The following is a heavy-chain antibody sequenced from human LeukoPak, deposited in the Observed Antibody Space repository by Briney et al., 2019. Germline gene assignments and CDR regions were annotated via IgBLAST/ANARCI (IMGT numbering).Heavy chain of an antibody. CDR3: ARTHGGQWS. CDR2: ADYSGST. J-gene: IGHJ5*02. CDR1: GGSISSSSYY. D-gene: IGHD2-15*01. Sequence: SETLSLTCTVSGGSISSSSYYWGWVRQPPGKGLEWIGSADYSGSTYYNPSLKSRVTISVDTSKNHFSLKLTSVTAADTAVYYCARTHGGQWSWGQGTLVTVSS. V-gene: IGHV4-39*07.